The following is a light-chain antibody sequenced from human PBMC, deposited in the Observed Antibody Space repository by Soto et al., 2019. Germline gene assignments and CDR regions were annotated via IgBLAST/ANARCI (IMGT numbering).Light chain of an antibody. J-gene: IGKJ1*01. V-gene: IGKV1-5*01. CDR2: DAS. Sequence: DIQMTQSPSTLSASVGDRVTITCRASQSIHTSLAWYQQKPGKAPKLLIYDASNLQRGVPVRFSGSGSGTEFTLTVYSLQPDDFATYYCQQFHSYPWTFGQGTKVDI. CDR1: QSIHTS. CDR3: QQFHSYPWT.